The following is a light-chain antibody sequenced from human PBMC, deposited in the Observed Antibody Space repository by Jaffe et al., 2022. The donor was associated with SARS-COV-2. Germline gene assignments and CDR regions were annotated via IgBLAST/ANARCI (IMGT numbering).Light chain of an antibody. Sequence: QSALTQPASVSGSPGQSISISCTGTSSDVGGYNSVSWYRQHPGKAPKLMIYDVTNRPSGVSNRFSGSKSGNTASLTISGLQAEDEADYYCSSYTSSSTWVFGGGTKLTVL. CDR3: SSYTSSSTWV. V-gene: IGLV2-14*03. J-gene: IGLJ3*02. CDR1: SSDVGGYNS. CDR2: DVT.